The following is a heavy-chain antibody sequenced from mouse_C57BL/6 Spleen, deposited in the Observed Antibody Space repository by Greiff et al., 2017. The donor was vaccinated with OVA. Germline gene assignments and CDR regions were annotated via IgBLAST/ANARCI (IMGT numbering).Heavy chain of an antibody. J-gene: IGHJ2*01. CDR2: ISDGGSYT. Sequence: EVQVVESGGGLVKPGGSLKLSCAASGFTFSSYAMSWVRQTPEKRLEWVATISDGGSYTYYPDNVKGRFTISRDNAKNNLYLQMSHLKSEDTAMYYCARDRDSNYYFDYWGQGTTLTVSS. D-gene: IGHD2-5*01. V-gene: IGHV5-4*01. CDR3: ARDRDSNYYFDY. CDR1: GFTFSSYA.